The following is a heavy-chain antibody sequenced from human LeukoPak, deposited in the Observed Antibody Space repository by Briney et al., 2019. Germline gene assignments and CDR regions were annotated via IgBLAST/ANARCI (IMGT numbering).Heavy chain of an antibody. V-gene: IGHV3-23*01. CDR2: ISGSGGST. D-gene: IGHD3-3*01. CDR1: GFTFSNYA. J-gene: IGHJ4*02. CDR3: AKGRGTFWSGLVSDY. Sequence: GGSLRLSCAASGFTFSNYAMTWVRPAPGKGLEWVSVISGSGGSTYHADSVKGRFTIPRDNSKNTLYLQVNSLRAEDTAVYYCAKGRGTFWSGLVSDYWGQGTLVTVSS.